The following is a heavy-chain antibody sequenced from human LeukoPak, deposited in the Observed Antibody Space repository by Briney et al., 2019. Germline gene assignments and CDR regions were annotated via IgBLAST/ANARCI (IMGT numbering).Heavy chain of an antibody. V-gene: IGHV3-33*01. CDR1: GFTFSSYG. CDR3: AREYSSGWPFDY. D-gene: IGHD6-19*01. J-gene: IGHJ4*02. Sequence: PGRSLRLSCAASGFTFSSYGMHWVRQAPGKGLEWVAVIWYDGSNKYYADSVKGRFTISRDNSKNTTYLQMNSLRAEDTAVYYCAREYSSGWPFDYWGQGTLVTVSS. CDR2: IWYDGSNK.